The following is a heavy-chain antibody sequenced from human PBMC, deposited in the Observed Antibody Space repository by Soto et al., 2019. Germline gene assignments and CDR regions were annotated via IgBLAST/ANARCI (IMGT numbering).Heavy chain of an antibody. D-gene: IGHD2-2*01. CDR1: GYSVTSYY. CDR3: ARAGIAYCSSTTCYLYYYVMDV. CDR2: INPNSGST. J-gene: IGHJ6*02. Sequence: ASVKVSCKASGYSVTSYYMHWVRQAPGQGLEWMGIINPNSGSTTYAQKFQGRVTMTRDTSTSTVYMELTSLASGDTAVYYCARAGIAYCSSTTCYLYYYVMDVWGQGTTVTVSS. V-gene: IGHV1-46*01.